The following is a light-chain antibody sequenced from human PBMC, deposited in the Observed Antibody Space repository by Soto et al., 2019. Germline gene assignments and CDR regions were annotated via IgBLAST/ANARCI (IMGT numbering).Light chain of an antibody. CDR1: SSDVGAYNY. CDR3: TSYAGTYSFFYV. CDR2: EVS. J-gene: IGLJ1*01. Sequence: QSVLTQPPSASGSPGQSVTISCTGTSSDVGAYNYVSWYQQLPGKAPKLIIYEVSKRPSGVPDRFSGSKSGNTASLTVSGLQAEDEADYYCTSYAGTYSFFYVFGXGTKVTVL. V-gene: IGLV2-8*01.